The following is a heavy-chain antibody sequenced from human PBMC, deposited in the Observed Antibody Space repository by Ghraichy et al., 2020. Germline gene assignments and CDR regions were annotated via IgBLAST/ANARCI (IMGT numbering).Heavy chain of an antibody. CDR1: GLTFGNYA. J-gene: IGHJ5*02. V-gene: IGHV3-23*01. CDR3: VKGMSGSSPYNWFDP. Sequence: GGSLRLSCSVSGLTFGNYALSWVRQAPEKGLEWVSAIGGNGANTFYADSVKGRFTISRDNSKNTLFLQMNSLRAEDTAIYYCVKGMSGSSPYNWFDPWGQGALVIVSS. CDR2: IGGNGANT. D-gene: IGHD6-6*01.